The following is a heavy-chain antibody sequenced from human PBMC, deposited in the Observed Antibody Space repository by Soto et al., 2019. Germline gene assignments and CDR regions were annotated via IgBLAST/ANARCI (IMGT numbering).Heavy chain of an antibody. V-gene: IGHV1-3*01. J-gene: IGHJ4*02. CDR3: ARPHFSSSYYFDY. CDR1: GYTFTSYA. CDR2: INAGNGNT. Sequence: QVQLVQSGAEVKKPGASVKVSCKASGYTFTSYAMHWVRQAPGQRLEWMGWINAGNGNTKYSQKFQGRVTITRDTAASTAYMELSSMRSEDTAVYYCARPHFSSSYYFDYWGQGTLVTVSS. D-gene: IGHD6-13*01.